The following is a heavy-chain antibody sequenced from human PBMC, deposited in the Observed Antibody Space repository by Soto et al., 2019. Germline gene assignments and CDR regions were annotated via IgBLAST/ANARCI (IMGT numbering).Heavy chain of an antibody. CDR3: ARSQINPYYDGGLVYFDY. J-gene: IGHJ4*02. CDR1: GYSISSGYY. V-gene: IGHV4-38-2*01. D-gene: IGHD3-10*02. CDR2: IYHSGST. Sequence: SETLSLTCAVSGYSISSGYYWGWIRQPPGKGLEWIGSIYHSGSTYYNPSLKSRVTISVDTSKNQFSLKLSSVTAADTAVYYCARSQINPYYDGGLVYFDYWGQGTLVTISS.